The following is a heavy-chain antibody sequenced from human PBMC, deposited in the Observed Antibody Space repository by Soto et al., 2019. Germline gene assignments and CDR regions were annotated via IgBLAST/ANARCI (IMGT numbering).Heavy chain of an antibody. CDR2: IRSKANSSAT. CDR1: GFTLSASA. CDR3: PKPPYIWNDGEEYFDY. J-gene: IGHJ4*02. Sequence: GGSLRLSCAASGFTLSASAMHWVRQASGKGLEWFGRIRSKANSSATAYAATVKGRFTSSRDDSKNTAYLQMNSLKTKDTAVYYCPKPPYIWNDGEEYFDYWGQGTLVTVSS. D-gene: IGHD1-20*01. V-gene: IGHV3-73*01.